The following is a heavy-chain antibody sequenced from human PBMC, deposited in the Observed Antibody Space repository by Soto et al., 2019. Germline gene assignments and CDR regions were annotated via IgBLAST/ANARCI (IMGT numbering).Heavy chain of an antibody. Sequence: EVQLVESGGDLVQPGGSLRLSCAASGFTFSDHYLDWVRQVPGKGLEWVGRSRNRANSYTTEYAASVKGRFTLSRDDSKSSLYLQMNNLKSEDTAVYYCSSHLRGWDLIHAFDIWGQGTVVTVSS. CDR2: SRNRANSYTT. V-gene: IGHV3-72*01. D-gene: IGHD1-26*01. J-gene: IGHJ3*02. CDR3: SSHLRGWDLIHAFDI. CDR1: GFTFSDHY.